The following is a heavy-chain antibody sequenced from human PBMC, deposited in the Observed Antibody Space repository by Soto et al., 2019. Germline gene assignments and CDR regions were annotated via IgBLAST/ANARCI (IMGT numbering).Heavy chain of an antibody. D-gene: IGHD3-3*01. J-gene: IGHJ4*02. V-gene: IGHV3-23*01. Sequence: EVQLLESGGGLVQPGGSLRLSCAASGFTFSSYAMSWVRQAPGKGLEWVSAISGSGVSTYYADSVKGRFTISRDNSKNTLYLQRNSLRAEDTAVYYCAREGLRFLTGVGDYFDYWGQGTLVTVSS. CDR1: GFTFSSYA. CDR3: AREGLRFLTGVGDYFDY. CDR2: ISGSGVST.